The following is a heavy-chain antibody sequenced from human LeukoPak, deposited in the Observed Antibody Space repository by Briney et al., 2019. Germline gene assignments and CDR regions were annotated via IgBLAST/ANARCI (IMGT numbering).Heavy chain of an antibody. CDR1: GFTFSSYA. V-gene: IGHV3-66*01. D-gene: IGHD5-12*01. J-gene: IGHJ4*02. Sequence: GGSLRLSCAASGFTFSSYAMSWVRQAPGKGLEWVSLIYSDGSTYYADSVKGRFTISRDNSKNTLYLQMNSLRAEDTAVYYYARGPSGYHNTGGQGTLVTVSS. CDR3: ARGPSGYHNT. CDR2: IYSDGST.